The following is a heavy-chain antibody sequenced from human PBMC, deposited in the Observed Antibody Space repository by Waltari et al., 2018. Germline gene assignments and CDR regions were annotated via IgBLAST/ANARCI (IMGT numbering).Heavy chain of an antibody. J-gene: IGHJ2*01. V-gene: IGHV4-59*01. Sequence: QVQLQESGPGLVKPSETLSLTCTVSGGSISSYYWSWLRQPPGKGLEWIGYIYYSGSTNYNPSLKSRVTISVDTSKNQFSLKLSSVTAADTAVYYCARDAVTNYWYFDLWGRGTLVTVSS. CDR1: GGSISSYY. CDR3: ARDAVTNYWYFDL. CDR2: IYYSGST. D-gene: IGHD4-17*01.